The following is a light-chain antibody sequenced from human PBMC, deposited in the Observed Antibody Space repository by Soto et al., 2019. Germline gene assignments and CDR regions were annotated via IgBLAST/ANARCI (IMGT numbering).Light chain of an antibody. CDR3: QQYYNTPPT. CDR1: QSFNSTY. J-gene: IGKJ1*01. Sequence: DIVMTQSPDSLAVSLVESATLSFRASQSFNSTYLAWYQQKPGQPPNLLIYWASTRESGVPDRFSGSGSGTDFTLTISSLQAEDVAFYYCQQYYNTPPTFGQGTKVDIK. CDR2: WAS. V-gene: IGKV4-1*01.